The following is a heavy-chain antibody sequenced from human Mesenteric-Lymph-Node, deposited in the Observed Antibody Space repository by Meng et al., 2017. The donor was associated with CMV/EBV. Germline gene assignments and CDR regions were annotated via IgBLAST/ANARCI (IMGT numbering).Heavy chain of an antibody. CDR3: ARGYDSSGYSRGRYYGMDV. CDR1: GGSVSSGSYY. J-gene: IGHJ6*02. D-gene: IGHD3-22*01. CDR2: IYYTGST. V-gene: IGHV4-61*01. Sequence: SETLSLTCTVSGGSVSSGSYYWSWIRQPPGKGLEWIGYIYYTGSTNYNPSLNSRVTISVDPSKNQFSLKLSSVTAADTAVYYCARGYDSSGYSRGRYYGMDVWGQGTTVTVSS.